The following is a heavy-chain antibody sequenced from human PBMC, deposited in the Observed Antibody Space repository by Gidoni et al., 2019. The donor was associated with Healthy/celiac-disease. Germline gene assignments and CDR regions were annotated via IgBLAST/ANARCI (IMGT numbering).Heavy chain of an antibody. Sequence: SARYGVDSVKGRFTISRDNAKNSLYLQMNSLRAEDTAVYYCARDTDHDSSGWDYFDIWGQGTMVTVSS. J-gene: IGHJ3*02. D-gene: IGHD3-22*01. CDR2: SAR. V-gene: IGHV3-7*01. CDR3: ARDTDHDSSGWDYFDI.